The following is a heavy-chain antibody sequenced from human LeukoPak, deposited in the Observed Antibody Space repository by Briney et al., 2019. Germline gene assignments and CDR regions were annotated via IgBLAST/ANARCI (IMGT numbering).Heavy chain of an antibody. D-gene: IGHD6-13*01. CDR1: GFTFSSYW. J-gene: IGHJ4*02. CDR3: ARDRGGSSWYYFDY. CDR2: IKQDGSEK. V-gene: IGHV3-7*01. Sequence: GGSLRLSCAASGFTFSSYWMSWVRQAPGKGLEWVANIKQDGSEKYYVDSVKGRFTISRDNAKNSLYLQMNSLRAEDTAVYYCARDRGGSSWYYFDYWGQGTLVTVSS.